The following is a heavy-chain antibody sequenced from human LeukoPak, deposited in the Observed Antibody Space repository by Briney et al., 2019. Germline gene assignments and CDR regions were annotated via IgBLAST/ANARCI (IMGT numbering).Heavy chain of an antibody. CDR1: GYTFTSYD. CDR3: ARGGSSGSGFDY. D-gene: IGHD3-22*01. CDR2: MKSNSGNT. Sequence: ASVKVPCKASGYTFTSYDINWVRQATGQGLEWMGWMKSNSGNTGYAQKFQGRVTMTRNTSISTAYMELSSLRSEDTAVYYCARGGSSGSGFDYWGQGTLVTVSS. J-gene: IGHJ4*02. V-gene: IGHV1-8*01.